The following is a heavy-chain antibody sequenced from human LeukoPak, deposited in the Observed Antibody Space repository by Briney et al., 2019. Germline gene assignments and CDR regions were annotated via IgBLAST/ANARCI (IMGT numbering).Heavy chain of an antibody. Sequence: GGSLRLSCAASGFTFSSYAMSWVRQAPGKGLEWVSAISGSGGSTYYADSVKGRFTISRDNAKNSPYLQMNSLRAEDTAVYYCARSSYSSSWYFSSWFDPWGQGTLVTVSS. J-gene: IGHJ5*02. CDR3: ARSSYSSSWYFSSWFDP. D-gene: IGHD6-13*01. CDR1: GFTFSSYA. V-gene: IGHV3-23*01. CDR2: ISGSGGST.